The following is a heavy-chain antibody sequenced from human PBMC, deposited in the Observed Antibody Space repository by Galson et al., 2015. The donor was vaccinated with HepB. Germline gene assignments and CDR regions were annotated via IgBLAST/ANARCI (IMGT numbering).Heavy chain of an antibody. V-gene: IGHV5-10-1*01. CDR2: IDPSDSYT. CDR3: ARHKGRDAFDI. Sequence: QSGAEVKKPGESLRISCKGSGYSFTSYWISWVRQMPGKGLEWMGRIDPSDSYTNYSPSFQGHVTISADKAISTAYLQWAGLQTSDSAMYYCARHKGRDAFDIWGQGTVVTVSS. J-gene: IGHJ3*02. CDR1: GYSFTSYW.